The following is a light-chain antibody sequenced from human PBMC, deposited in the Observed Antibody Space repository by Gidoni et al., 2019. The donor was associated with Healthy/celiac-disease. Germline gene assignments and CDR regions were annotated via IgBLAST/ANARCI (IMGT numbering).Light chain of an antibody. CDR1: QSISSY. J-gene: IGKJ1*01. CDR2: AAS. Sequence: TITCRASQSISSYLNWYQQNPEKAPKLLISAASSLQSGVPSRFSGSGSGTDFTLTISSLQPKDFTTYFSQQSYGTPWTFGQXTKVEIK. V-gene: IGKV1-39*01. CDR3: QQSYGTPWT.